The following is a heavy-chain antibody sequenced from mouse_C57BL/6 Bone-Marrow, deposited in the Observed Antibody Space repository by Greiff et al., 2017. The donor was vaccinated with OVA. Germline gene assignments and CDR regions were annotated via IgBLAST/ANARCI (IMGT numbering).Heavy chain of an antibody. D-gene: IGHD2-3*01. CDR2: INPNNGGT. CDR1: GYTFTDYY. V-gene: IGHV1-26*01. CDR3: ARHYDGPLAMDY. Sequence: EVQLQQSGPELVKPGASVKISCKASGYTFTDYYMNWVKQSHGKSLEWIGDINPNNGGTSYNQKFKGKATLTVDKSSSTAYMELRSLTSEDSAVYYCARHYDGPLAMDYWGQGTSVTVSS. J-gene: IGHJ4*01.